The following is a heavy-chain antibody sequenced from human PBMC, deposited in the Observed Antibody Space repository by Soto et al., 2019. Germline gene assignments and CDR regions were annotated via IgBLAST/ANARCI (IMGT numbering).Heavy chain of an antibody. Sequence: GGSLRLSCAASGFTFGSYGMHWVRQAPGKGLEWVAVITNSGSNKYYADSVKGRFTISRDNSKNTLYLQMNSLRAEDTAVYYCAKDRRSGDYYGSGRNPPRPPGPYGMHVWGQATTVTVPS. CDR1: GFTFGSYG. J-gene: IGHJ6*02. CDR2: ITNSGSNK. V-gene: IGHV3-30*18. D-gene: IGHD3-10*01. CDR3: AKDRRSGDYYGSGRNPPRPPGPYGMHV.